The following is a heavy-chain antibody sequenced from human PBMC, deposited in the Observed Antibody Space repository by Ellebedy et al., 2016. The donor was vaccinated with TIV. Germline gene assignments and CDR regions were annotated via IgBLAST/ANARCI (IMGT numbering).Heavy chain of an antibody. J-gene: IGHJ4*02. CDR3: ARGGFSLFDY. D-gene: IGHD5-12*01. CDR1: GGSFSSYP. V-gene: IGHV1-69*13. Sequence: ASVKVSXXASGGSFSSYPISWVRQAPGQGLEWMGGIIPTSQAAKYEQKFQGRVTITADESTSTSYMEVSSLTSEDTAVYFCARGGFSLFDYWGQGTLVTVSS. CDR2: IIPTSQAA.